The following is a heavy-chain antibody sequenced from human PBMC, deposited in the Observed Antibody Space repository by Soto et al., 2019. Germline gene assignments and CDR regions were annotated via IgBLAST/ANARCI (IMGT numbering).Heavy chain of an antibody. Sequence: LRLSCAASGFSFGSYALSWVRQAPGKGLEWVSTISGSDGKTFYADSVKGRFSISRDTSQSTLYLQMNSLGADDTAMYYCARWSYLDYWGQGTRVTVSS. CDR3: ARWSYLDY. V-gene: IGHV3-23*01. D-gene: IGHD3-3*01. CDR1: GFSFGSYA. J-gene: IGHJ4*02. CDR2: ISGSDGKT.